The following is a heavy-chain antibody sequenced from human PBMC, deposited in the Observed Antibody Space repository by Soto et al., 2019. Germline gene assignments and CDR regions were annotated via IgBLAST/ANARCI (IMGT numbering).Heavy chain of an antibody. CDR3: ARALGSSWEFDY. CDR2: IYYSGST. V-gene: IGHV4-30-4*01. J-gene: IGHJ4*02. CDR1: RGSFSSGDYY. D-gene: IGHD2-2*01. Sequence: SETLSLTCAVYRGSFSSGDYYWSWIRQPPGKGLEWIGYIYYSGSTYYNPSLKSRVTISVDTSKNQFSLKLSSVTAADTAVYYCARALGSSWEFDYWGQGTLVTVSS.